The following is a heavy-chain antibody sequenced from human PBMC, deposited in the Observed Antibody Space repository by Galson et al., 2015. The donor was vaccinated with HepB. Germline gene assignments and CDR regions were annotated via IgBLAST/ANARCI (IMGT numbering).Heavy chain of an antibody. Sequence: SETLSLTCTVSGGSISSYYWSWIRQPPGKGLEWIGYIYYSGSTNYNPSLKSRVTISVDTSKNQFSLRLSSVTAADTAVYYCARDPSGYEVDYWGQGTLVTVSS. CDR3: ARDPSGYEVDY. CDR2: IYYSGST. CDR1: GGSISSYY. J-gene: IGHJ4*02. D-gene: IGHD5-12*01. V-gene: IGHV4-59*01.